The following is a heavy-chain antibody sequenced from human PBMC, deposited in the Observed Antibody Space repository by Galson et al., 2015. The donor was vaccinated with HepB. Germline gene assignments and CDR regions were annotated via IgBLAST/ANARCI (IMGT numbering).Heavy chain of an antibody. J-gene: IGHJ4*02. CDR1: GFTFDDYA. CDR3: AKDWAYCSGGSCHRHSRGILDY. V-gene: IGHV3-43*02. D-gene: IGHD2-15*01. CDR2: ISGDGGST. Sequence: SLRLSCAASGFTFDDYAMHWVRQAPGKGLEWVSLISGDGGSTYYADSVKGRFPISRDNSKKSLYLQMNSLRTEDTALYYCAKDWAYCSGGSCHRHSRGILDYWGQGTLVTVSS.